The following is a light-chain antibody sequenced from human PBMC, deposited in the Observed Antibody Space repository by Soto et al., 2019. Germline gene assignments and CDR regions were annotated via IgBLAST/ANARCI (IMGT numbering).Light chain of an antibody. CDR3: SLYTSENTYV. CDR1: SSNIGARYD. J-gene: IGLJ1*01. Sequence: QSVLTQPPSVSGAPGQRVTISCTGNSSNIGARYDVHWYQQLPGTAPKQLIYGNNNRPSGVPDRFSGSKSGNTASLTISGLQAADEADYYCSLYTSENTYVFGTGTKLTVL. CDR2: GNN. V-gene: IGLV1-40*01.